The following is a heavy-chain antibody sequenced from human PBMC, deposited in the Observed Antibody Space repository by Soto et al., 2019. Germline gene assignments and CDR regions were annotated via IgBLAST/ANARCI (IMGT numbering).Heavy chain of an antibody. J-gene: IGHJ6*02. D-gene: IGHD1-26*01. Sequence: ASVKVSCKASGYTFAGYYVHWVRQAPGQGLEWMGWINPNSGDTYLAQRFQGRVTMNRDTSIGTAYMELRGLTSDDTAEYYCAKGGAIVAAGTRVYLYNAMDVWGQGTTVTVSS. CDR1: GYTFAGYY. V-gene: IGHV1-2*02. CDR2: INPNSGDT. CDR3: AKGGAIVAAGTRVYLYNAMDV.